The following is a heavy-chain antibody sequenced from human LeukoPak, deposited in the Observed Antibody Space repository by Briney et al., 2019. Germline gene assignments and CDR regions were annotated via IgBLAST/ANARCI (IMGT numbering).Heavy chain of an antibody. V-gene: IGHV5-51*01. CDR2: IYPGDSDT. D-gene: IGHD6-13*01. CDR1: GYSFTSYW. Sequence: GESLKISCKGSGYSFTSYWIGWVRQMPGKGLEWMGIIYPGDSDTKYSPSFQGQVTISADKSISTAYLQWSSLKASDTAMYYCARVVGWDAPSYSTSLPDYWGQGTLVTVSS. J-gene: IGHJ4*02. CDR3: ARVVGWDAPSYSTSLPDY.